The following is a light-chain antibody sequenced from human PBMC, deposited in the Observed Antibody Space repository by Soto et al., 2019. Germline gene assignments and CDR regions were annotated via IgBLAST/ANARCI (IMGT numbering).Light chain of an antibody. CDR2: DAS. V-gene: IGKV3-11*01. CDR3: QQYTSSLIT. Sequence: EIVLTQSPATLSLSPGERATLSCRASQSLSSSLAWYQQKPGQAPRLLIYDASNRATGIPARFSGSGSGTDFTLTISSLEPEDFAVYYCQQYTSSLITFGQGTRLEI. J-gene: IGKJ5*01. CDR1: QSLSSS.